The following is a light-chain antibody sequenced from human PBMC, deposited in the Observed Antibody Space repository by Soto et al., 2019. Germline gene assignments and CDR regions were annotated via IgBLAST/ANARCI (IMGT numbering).Light chain of an antibody. CDR2: GAS. CDR3: QQYNNWPPWT. CDR1: QSVSIN. Sequence: EIVMTQSPATLSVSPGERATLSCRASQSVSINLAWYQQKPGQDPRLLIYGASTRATGIPVRFSGSGSGTEFTLTISSLQSEDFAVYYCQQYNNWPPWTFGRGTKVEI. J-gene: IGKJ1*01. V-gene: IGKV3-15*01.